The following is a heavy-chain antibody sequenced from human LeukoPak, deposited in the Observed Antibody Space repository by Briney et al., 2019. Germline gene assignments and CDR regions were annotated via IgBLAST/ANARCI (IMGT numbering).Heavy chain of an antibody. V-gene: IGHV4-59*01. J-gene: IGHJ4*02. Sequence: SETLSLTCTVSGGSISSYYWSWIRQPPGKGLEWIGYIYYSGTTNYNPSLKSRVTISVDTSKNEFSLKLSSVTAADTAVYYCARGVYIAAAQYGYWGQGTLVTVSS. CDR1: GGSISSYY. D-gene: IGHD6-13*01. CDR2: IYYSGTT. CDR3: ARGVYIAAAQYGY.